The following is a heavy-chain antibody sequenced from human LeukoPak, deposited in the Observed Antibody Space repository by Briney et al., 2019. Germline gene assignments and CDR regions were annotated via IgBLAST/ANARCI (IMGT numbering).Heavy chain of an antibody. Sequence: SETLPLTCTVSGGSISSYYWSWIRQPPEKGPEWIGYIYYSGSTNYNPSLKSRVTISVDTSKNQFSLKLSSVTAADTAVYYCARDLGYCSSTSCYGWFDPWGQGTLVTVSS. CDR1: GGSISSYY. D-gene: IGHD2-2*03. CDR2: IYYSGST. V-gene: IGHV4-59*01. CDR3: ARDLGYCSSTSCYGWFDP. J-gene: IGHJ5*02.